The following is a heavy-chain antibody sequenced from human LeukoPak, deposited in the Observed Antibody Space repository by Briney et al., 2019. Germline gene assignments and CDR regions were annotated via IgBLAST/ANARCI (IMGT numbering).Heavy chain of an antibody. V-gene: IGHV1-46*01. J-gene: IGHJ4*02. CDR3: ARLGRYDFWGGSFDY. CDR1: GYTFTSYY. D-gene: IGHD3-3*01. Sequence: ASVKVSCTASGYTFTSYYMHWVRQAPGQGLQWMGIINPSGGSTSYAQKFQGRVTMTRDMSTSTVYMELSSLRSEDTAVYYCARLGRYDFWGGSFDYWGQGTLVTVSS. CDR2: INPSGGST.